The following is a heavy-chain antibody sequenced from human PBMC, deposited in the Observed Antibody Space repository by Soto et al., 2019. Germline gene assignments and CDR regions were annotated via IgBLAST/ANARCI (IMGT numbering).Heavy chain of an antibody. Sequence: EVQLLESGGGLVQPGGSLRLSCAASGFTFSSYAMSWVRQAPGKGLEWFSAISGSGGSTYYADSVKGRFTISRDNSKNTQYLQMNSLSAEDTAVYYCAKDRSSGGYGGFASWGQGTLVTFSS. D-gene: IGHD6-19*01. J-gene: IGHJ4*02. CDR2: ISGSGGST. CDR3: AKDRSSGGYGGFAS. V-gene: IGHV3-23*01. CDR1: GFTFSSYA.